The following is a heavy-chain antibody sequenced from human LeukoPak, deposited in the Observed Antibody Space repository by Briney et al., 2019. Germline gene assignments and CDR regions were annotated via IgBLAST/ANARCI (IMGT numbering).Heavy chain of an antibody. D-gene: IGHD2-8*01. CDR1: GAYISDDYYY. J-gene: IGHJ5*02. CDR3: ARVFLGYCASTCSALHFDP. Sequence: NPSQTLSLTCTVSGAYISDDYYYWSWIRQPPGKGLEWIGSIYVTESTYYNPSLKSRLTISVDTSKNQFSLRMNSVTAADTAVYYCARVFLGYCASTCSALHFDPWGQGTLVTVSS. CDR2: IYVTEST. V-gene: IGHV4-31*03.